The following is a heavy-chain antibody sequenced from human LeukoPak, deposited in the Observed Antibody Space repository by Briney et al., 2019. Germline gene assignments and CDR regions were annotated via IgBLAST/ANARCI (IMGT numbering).Heavy chain of an antibody. D-gene: IGHD3-22*01. J-gene: IGHJ3*02. CDR2: IYYSGST. CDR1: GFTFSSYSMN. CDR3: ASPYYYDSSGFYAFDI. V-gene: IGHV4-39*01. Sequence: GSLRLSCAASGFTFSSYSMNWVRQPPGKGLEWIGSIYYSGSTYYNPSLKSRVTISVDTSKNQFSLKLSSVTAADTAVYYCASPYYYDSSGFYAFDIWGQGTMVTVSP.